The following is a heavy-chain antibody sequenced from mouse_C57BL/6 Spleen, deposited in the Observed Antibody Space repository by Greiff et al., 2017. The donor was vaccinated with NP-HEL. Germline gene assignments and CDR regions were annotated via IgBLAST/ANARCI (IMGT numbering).Heavy chain of an antibody. V-gene: IGHV1-61*01. D-gene: IGHD4-1*01. CDR1: GYTFTSYW. Sequence: VQLQQSGAELVRPGSSVKLSCKASGYTFTSYWMDWVKQRPGQGLEWIGNIYPSDSETHYNQKFKDKATLTVDKSSSTAYMQLSSLTSEDSAVYYCARRNWDVRYFDVWAQGPRSPSPQ. CDR3: ARRNWDVRYFDV. J-gene: IGHJ1*03. CDR2: IYPSDSET.